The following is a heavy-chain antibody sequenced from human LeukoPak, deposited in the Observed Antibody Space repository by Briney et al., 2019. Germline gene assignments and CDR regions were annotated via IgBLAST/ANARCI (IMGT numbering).Heavy chain of an antibody. J-gene: IGHJ6*02. CDR1: GYTFTRYG. CDR2: ISAYNGNT. D-gene: IGHD2-15*01. Sequence: ASVTVSSMASGYTFTRYGISWVRQARGQGREWMGWISAYNGNTNYAKKLQGRATVTTDTSTSTAYIELRRLRSDDTAVYYCARVTGFPSDTSGGKTGYYYGMDGWGQGTTVTVSS. V-gene: IGHV1-18*01. CDR3: ARVTGFPSDTSGGKTGYYYGMDG.